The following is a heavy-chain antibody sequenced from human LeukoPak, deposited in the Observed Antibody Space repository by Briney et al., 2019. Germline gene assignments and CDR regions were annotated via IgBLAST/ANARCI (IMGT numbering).Heavy chain of an antibody. J-gene: IGHJ4*02. CDR2: ISTTGGYT. Sequence: PGGSLRLSCVGSGFSFSTYDMGWVRQTPGKGLEWVSAISTTGGYTEDADSVKGQFTISRDNSQNTLFLQMHSLIAEDTAVYYCAKKPATIKFPFDIWGQGTLVTVSP. V-gene: IGHV3-23*01. CDR1: GFSFSTYD. CDR3: AKKPATIKFPFDI. D-gene: IGHD5-24*01.